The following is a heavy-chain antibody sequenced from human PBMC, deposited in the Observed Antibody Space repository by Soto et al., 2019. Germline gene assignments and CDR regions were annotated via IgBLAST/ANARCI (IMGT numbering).Heavy chain of an antibody. CDR3: AREIDPLRYFDS. Sequence: PSETLSLTCTFSGGSISSGGYYWSWIRQHPGKGLEWIGYIYYSRSTYYNPSLKGRVTISVDTSKNQFSLKLSSVTAADTAVYYCAREIDPLRYFDSWGQGTLGTVSS. CDR1: GGSISSGGYY. CDR2: IYYSRST. V-gene: IGHV4-31*03. J-gene: IGHJ4*02. D-gene: IGHD3-9*01.